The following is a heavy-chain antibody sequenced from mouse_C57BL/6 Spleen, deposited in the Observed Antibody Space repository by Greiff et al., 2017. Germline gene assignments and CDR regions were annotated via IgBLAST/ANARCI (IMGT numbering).Heavy chain of an antibody. D-gene: IGHD2-3*01. CDR2: IDPNRGGT. Sequence: VQLQQSGAELVKPGASVKLSCKASGYTFTSYWMHWVKQRPGRGLEWIGRIDPNRGGTKYNEKFKSKATLTVDKPSSTAYMQLSSLTSEDSAVYYCARGGFYDGLDYWGQGTTLTVSS. CDR1: GYTFTSYW. CDR3: ARGGFYDGLDY. V-gene: IGHV1-72*01. J-gene: IGHJ2*01.